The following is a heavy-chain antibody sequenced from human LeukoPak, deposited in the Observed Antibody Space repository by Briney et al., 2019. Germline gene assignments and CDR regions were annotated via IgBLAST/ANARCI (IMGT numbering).Heavy chain of an antibody. CDR3: ARMGKGTLDY. CDR1: GFTFSSDA. D-gene: IGHD1-1*01. J-gene: IGHJ4*02. Sequence: GGSLRLSCADSGFTFSSDAMSWVRQAPGKGLEWVSAITGSGTGTYYAASVKGRFTISRDDSKNTLYLQMNSLRAEDTAVYYCARMGKGTLDYWGQGTLVTVSS. CDR2: ITGSGTGT. V-gene: IGHV3-23*01.